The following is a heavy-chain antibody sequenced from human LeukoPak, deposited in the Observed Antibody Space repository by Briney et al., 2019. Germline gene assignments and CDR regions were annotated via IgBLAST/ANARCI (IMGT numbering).Heavy chain of an antibody. Sequence: PGGSLRLSCAASGFTFSSYAMHWVRQAPGKGLEWVAVISYDASNKYYADSVKGRFTISRDNSKNTLYLQMNSLRAEDTAVYYCARDSATMVSRADNWFDPWGQGTLVTVSS. D-gene: IGHD3-10*01. CDR3: ARDSATMVSRADNWFDP. J-gene: IGHJ5*02. CDR1: GFTFSSYA. V-gene: IGHV3-30*04. CDR2: ISYDASNK.